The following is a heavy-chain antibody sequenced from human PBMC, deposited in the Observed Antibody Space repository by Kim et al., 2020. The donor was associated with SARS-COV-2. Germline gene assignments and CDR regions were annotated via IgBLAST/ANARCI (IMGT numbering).Heavy chain of an antibody. CDR2: FDPEDGET. CDR1: GYTLTELS. V-gene: IGHV1-24*01. Sequence: ASVKVSCKVSGYTLTELSMHWVRQAPGKGLEWMGGFDPEDGETIYAQKFQGRVTMTEDTSTDTAYMELSSLRDEDTAVYYCATAQVCDYYDSSADSRALDYWGQGTLVTVSS. J-gene: IGHJ4*02. D-gene: IGHD3-22*01. CDR3: ATAQVCDYYDSSADSRALDY.